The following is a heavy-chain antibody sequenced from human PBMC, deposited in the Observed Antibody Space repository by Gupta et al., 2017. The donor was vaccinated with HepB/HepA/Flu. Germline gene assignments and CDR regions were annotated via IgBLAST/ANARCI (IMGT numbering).Heavy chain of an antibody. CDR1: GYNFSSYW. J-gene: IGHJ4*02. D-gene: IGHD1/OR15-1a*01. CDR2: IYPGDSDS. V-gene: IGHV5-51*01. CDR3: AKVEQLVMGGPFDS. Sequence: EVQLVQSGTEVKKPGESLRLSCQTSGYNFSSYWIAWVRQMPGKGLEWMGIIYPGDSDSRYNPSFQGQVTISADKSINTAYLQWTTLKASDTALYYCAKVEQLVMGGPFDSWGQGTLIIVSS.